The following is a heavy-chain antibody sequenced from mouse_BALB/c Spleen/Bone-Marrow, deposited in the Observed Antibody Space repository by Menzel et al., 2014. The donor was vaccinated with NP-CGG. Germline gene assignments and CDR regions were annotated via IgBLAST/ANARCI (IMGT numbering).Heavy chain of an antibody. D-gene: IGHD3-1*01. CDR1: GYTFSNYW. Sequence: EVNLVESGTVLARPGAAVKMSCKASGYTFSNYWMHWVKQRPGQGLEWIGIIYPGDSDTTYNQNFKGKAKLTAVTSTSTAYMELSSLTNEDSAVNYCTTLARNNFDYWGQGTTLTVSS. CDR2: IYPGDSDT. J-gene: IGHJ2*01. CDR3: TTLARNNFDY. V-gene: IGHV1-5*01.